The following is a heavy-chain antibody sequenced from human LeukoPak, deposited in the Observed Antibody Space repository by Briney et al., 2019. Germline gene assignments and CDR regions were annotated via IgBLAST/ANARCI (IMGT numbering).Heavy chain of an antibody. D-gene: IGHD5-12*01. CDR2: IYYSGST. V-gene: IGHV4-39*07. Sequence: SETLSLTCTVSGGSISSSSYYWGWIRQPPGKGLEWIGSIYYSGSTYYNPSLKSRVTISVDTSKNQFSLKLSSVTAADTAVYHCARATNSFDYWGQGTLVTVSS. CDR1: GGSISSSSYY. J-gene: IGHJ4*02. CDR3: ARATNSFDY.